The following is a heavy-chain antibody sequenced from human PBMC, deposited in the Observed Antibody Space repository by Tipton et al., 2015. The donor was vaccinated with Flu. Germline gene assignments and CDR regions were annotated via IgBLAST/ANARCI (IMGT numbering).Heavy chain of an antibody. CDR3: AKVIPELVAGLDY. D-gene: IGHD6-19*01. CDR1: GFTFTRYG. Sequence: SLRLSCAASGFTFTRYGVSWVRQAPGKGLEWVSAITSGGSTYFADSVKGRFTISRGNYKNTLYLQMNSLRAEDTAVYHCAKVIPELVAGLDYWGQGTLVTVSS. CDR2: ITSGGST. J-gene: IGHJ4*02. V-gene: IGHV3-23*01.